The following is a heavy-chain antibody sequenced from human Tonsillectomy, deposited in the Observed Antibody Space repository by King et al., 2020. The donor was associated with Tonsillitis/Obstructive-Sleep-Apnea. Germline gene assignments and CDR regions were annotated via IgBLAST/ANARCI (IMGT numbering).Heavy chain of an antibody. V-gene: IGHV4-34*01. CDR3: VTNVVWSWDH. J-gene: IGHJ4*02. Sequence: VQLQQWGAGLLKPSETLSLTCALHGGFFSGYYWSWIRQPPGEGLEWIGEINHSGGTNYNPSLKSRVTISRDTSKNQISLKLNSVTAADTAVYYCVTNVVWSWDHWGQGTLVTVSS. D-gene: IGHD2-21*01. CDR2: INHSGGT. CDR1: GGFFSGYY.